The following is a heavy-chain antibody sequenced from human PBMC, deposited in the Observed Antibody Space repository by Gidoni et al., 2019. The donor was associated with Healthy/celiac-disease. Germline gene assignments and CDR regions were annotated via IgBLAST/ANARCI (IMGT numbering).Heavy chain of an antibody. CDR3: ASGHIVVVGLWGY. Sequence: QLQLQESGPGLVKPSETLSLTCTVSGGSISSSSYYWGWIRQPPGKGLEWIGSIYYSGSTYYHPSLKSRVTISVDTSKNQFSLKLSSVTAADTAVYYCASGHIVVVGLWGYLGQGTLVTVSS. J-gene: IGHJ4*02. CDR1: GGSISSSSYY. D-gene: IGHD2-21*01. V-gene: IGHV4-39*01. CDR2: IYYSGST.